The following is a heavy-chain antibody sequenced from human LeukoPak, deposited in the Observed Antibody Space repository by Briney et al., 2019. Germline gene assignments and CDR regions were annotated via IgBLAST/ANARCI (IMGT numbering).Heavy chain of an antibody. CDR1: GGTFSSYA. Sequence: ASVKVSCKASGGTFSSYAISWVRQAPGQGLEWMGGIIPIFGTANYAQKFQGRVTITADESTSTAYMELSSLRPEDTAVYYCAKDRGGSTYYPFLSYFFDYWGQGTLVTVSS. D-gene: IGHD2-15*01. V-gene: IGHV1-69*13. CDR2: IIPIFGTA. J-gene: IGHJ4*02. CDR3: AKDRGGSTYYPFLSYFFDY.